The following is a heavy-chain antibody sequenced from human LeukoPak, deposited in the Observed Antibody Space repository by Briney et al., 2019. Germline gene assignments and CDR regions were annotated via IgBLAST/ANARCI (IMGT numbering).Heavy chain of an antibody. CDR1: GFTSSSYA. Sequence: GGSLRLPCAASGFTSSSYAMTWVRQAPGKGLQWVSTISVSGENTYYADSVKGRFTISRDISKSTLYLQMNSLRDEDTAIYYCAKYGSGSYYNGLFWGQGTLVTVSS. V-gene: IGHV3-23*01. J-gene: IGHJ4*02. CDR3: AKYGSGSYYNGLF. D-gene: IGHD3-10*01. CDR2: ISVSGENT.